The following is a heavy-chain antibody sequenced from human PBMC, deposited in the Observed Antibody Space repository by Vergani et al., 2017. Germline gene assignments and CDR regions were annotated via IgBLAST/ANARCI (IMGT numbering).Heavy chain of an antibody. J-gene: IGHJ6*02. CDR3: ARESLVGGESFYYYGMDV. V-gene: IGHV1-18*01. D-gene: IGHD3-16*01. CDR2: ISAYNGNT. CDR1: GYTFTSYG. Sequence: QVQLVQSGAEVKKPGASVKVSCKASGYTFTSYGISWVRQAPGQGLEWMGWISAYNGNTNYAQKLQGRVTMTTDASTSTAYMELRSLRSDDTAVYYCARESLVGGESFYYYGMDVWGQGTTVTVSS.